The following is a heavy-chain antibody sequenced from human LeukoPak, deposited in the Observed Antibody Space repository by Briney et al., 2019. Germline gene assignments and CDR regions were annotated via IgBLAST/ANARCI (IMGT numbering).Heavy chain of an antibody. CDR3: AREGAVADSFYYFDY. D-gene: IGHD6-19*01. CDR1: GFTFSSYW. V-gene: IGHV3-7*01. Sequence: GGSLRLSCAASGFTFSSYWMSWVRQAPGKGLEWVANIKQDGSEKYYVDSVKGRFTISRDNAKNSLYLQMNSLRAEDTAVYYCAREGAVADSFYYFDYWGQGTLVTVSS. CDR2: IKQDGSEK. J-gene: IGHJ4*02.